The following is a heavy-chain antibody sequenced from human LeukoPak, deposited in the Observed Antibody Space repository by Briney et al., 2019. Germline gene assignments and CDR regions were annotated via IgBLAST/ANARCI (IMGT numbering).Heavy chain of an antibody. CDR2: MNPNSGNT. D-gene: IGHD3-3*01. CDR3: ARGPTDSKRITIFGVVIASAVASINWFDP. J-gene: IGHJ5*02. Sequence: ASVKVSCKASGYTLTSYDINWVRQATGQGLEWMGWMNPNSGNTGYAQKFQGRVTMTRNTSISTAYMELSSLRSEDTAVYYCARGPTDSKRITIFGVVIASAVASINWFDPWGQGTLVTVSS. CDR1: GYTLTSYD. V-gene: IGHV1-8*01.